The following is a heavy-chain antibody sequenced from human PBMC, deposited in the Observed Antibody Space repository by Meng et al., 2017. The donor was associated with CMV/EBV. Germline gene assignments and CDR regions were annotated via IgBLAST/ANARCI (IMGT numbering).Heavy chain of an antibody. CDR1: GYTLTELS. CDR3: ATARVDCSSTSCYTYYFDY. V-gene: IGHV1-24*01. Sequence: ASVKASCKVSGYTLTELSRHWVRQAPGKGLEWMGGFDPEDGETIYAQKFQGRVTMTEDTSTDTAYMELSSLRSEDTAVYYCATARVDCSSTSCYTYYFDYWGQGTLVTVSS. D-gene: IGHD2-2*02. J-gene: IGHJ4*02. CDR2: FDPEDGET.